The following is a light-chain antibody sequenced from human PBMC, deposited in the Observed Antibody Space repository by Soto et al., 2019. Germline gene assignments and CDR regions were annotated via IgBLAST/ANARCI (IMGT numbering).Light chain of an antibody. J-gene: IGKJ1*01. Sequence: DIQMTQSPSTLPASVGDRVTITCRASQNIGRYMAWYQQKPGRAPSLIIYDASTLERGVPSRFSGSGSGTEFTLIISNLQPDDFATYYCQQFKDYVWTFGQGTKV. CDR2: DAS. V-gene: IGKV1-5*01. CDR1: QNIGRY. CDR3: QQFKDYVWT.